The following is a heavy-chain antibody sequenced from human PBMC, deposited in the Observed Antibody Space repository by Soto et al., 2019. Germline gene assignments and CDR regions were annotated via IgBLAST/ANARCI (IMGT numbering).Heavy chain of an antibody. D-gene: IGHD6-19*01. Sequence: LSLTCTVSEGSISSYSWSWIRQPPGKVLEWIGYIYYSGSTNYNPSLKSRVTISVDTSKNQFSLRLSSVTAAATAVYYCARGREIVSSGLSGYYYSKGTDVWGQGTTVTVSS. CDR2: IYYSGST. V-gene: IGHV4-59*01. CDR1: EGSISSYS. J-gene: IGHJ6*02. CDR3: ARGREIVSSGLSGYYYSKGTDV.